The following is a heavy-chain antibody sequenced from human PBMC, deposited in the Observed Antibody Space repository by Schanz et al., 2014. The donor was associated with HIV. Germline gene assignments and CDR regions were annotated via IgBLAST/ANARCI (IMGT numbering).Heavy chain of an antibody. CDR3: ARGVVVVPAGTIFGVVGVYEL. D-gene: IGHD3-3*01. Sequence: QGHLVQSGAEVKKPGASAKVSCKASGYTFSSYGISWVRQAPGQGLEWMGWISAYNGDTHYNLKFQGRLTLTTDTSTSTAHMELRRLKYDDTAVYYCARGVVVVPAGTIFGVVGVYELWGQGTLVTVSP. V-gene: IGHV1-18*01. CDR2: ISAYNGDT. CDR1: GYTFSSYG. J-gene: IGHJ4*02.